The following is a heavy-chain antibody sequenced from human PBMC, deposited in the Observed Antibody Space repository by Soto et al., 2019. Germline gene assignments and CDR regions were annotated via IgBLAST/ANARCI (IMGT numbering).Heavy chain of an antibody. CDR2: TYYRSKWYN. CDR3: ARAPEYSSSSVYYYYYMDV. J-gene: IGHJ6*03. V-gene: IGHV6-1*01. Sequence: SQTLSLTCAISGDSVSSNSAAWNWIRQSPSRGLEWLGRTYYRSKWYNDYAVSVKSRITINPDTSKNQFSLQLNSVTPEDTAVYYCARAPEYSSSSVYYYYYMDVWGKGTTVTVSS. CDR1: GDSVSSNSAA. D-gene: IGHD6-6*01.